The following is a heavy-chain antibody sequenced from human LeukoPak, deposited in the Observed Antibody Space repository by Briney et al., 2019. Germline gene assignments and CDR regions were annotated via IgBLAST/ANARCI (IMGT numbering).Heavy chain of an antibody. CDR2: INPNSGGT. J-gene: IGHJ6*03. V-gene: IGHV1-2*02. Sequence: ASVKVSCKASGYTFTGYYMHWVRQAPGQGLEWMGWINPNSGGTNYAQKFQGRVTMTRDTSISTAYMELSRLRSDDTAVYYCARDRAYYYYMDVWGKGTTVTISS. CDR1: GYTFTGYY. CDR3: ARDRAYYYYMDV.